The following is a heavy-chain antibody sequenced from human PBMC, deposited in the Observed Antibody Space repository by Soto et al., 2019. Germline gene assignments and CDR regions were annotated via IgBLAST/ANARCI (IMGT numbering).Heavy chain of an antibody. Sequence: QVQLVQSGAEVKKPGASVKVSCKASGYTFTSYGISWVRQAAGQGLEWMGWISANNGNTNYAQKLQGRVTMTTDTSTSTAYMELRSLRSDDTAVYYCARTKYCIRTSCYPPYNWFDPWGQGTLVNVSS. V-gene: IGHV1-18*01. CDR3: ARTKYCIRTSCYPPYNWFDP. J-gene: IGHJ5*02. D-gene: IGHD2-2*01. CDR1: GYTFTSYG. CDR2: ISANNGNT.